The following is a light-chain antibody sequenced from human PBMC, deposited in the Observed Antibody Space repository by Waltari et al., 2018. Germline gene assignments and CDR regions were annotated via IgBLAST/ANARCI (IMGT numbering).Light chain of an antibody. Sequence: DIQITQSPSTLSASVGHRVTITCRASQSSDSRLAWYQQKPGKAPKYLMFEASILENGVPPRFSGRRSGTEFTLTISSLQPDDVATYYCQQFMSYPITFGGGTKVEI. V-gene: IGKV1-5*03. CDR2: EAS. CDR3: QQFMSYPIT. CDR1: QSSDSR. J-gene: IGKJ4*01.